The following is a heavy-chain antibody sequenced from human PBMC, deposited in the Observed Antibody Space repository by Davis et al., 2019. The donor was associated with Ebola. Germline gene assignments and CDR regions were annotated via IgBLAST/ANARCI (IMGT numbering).Heavy chain of an antibody. CDR1: GFTFSRHS. CDR2: ISSGGHDP. D-gene: IGHD5-24*01. J-gene: IGHJ2*01. V-gene: IGHV3-48*02. CDR3: AKDAEDGSGNWFFDF. Sequence: GESLKISCGASGFTFSRHSMNWVRQAPGKGLEWIAFISSGGHDPYYADSVRGRFTISRDNAKILLYLQLNSLRDEDTALYYCAKDAEDGSGNWFFDFRGRGAMVTVSS.